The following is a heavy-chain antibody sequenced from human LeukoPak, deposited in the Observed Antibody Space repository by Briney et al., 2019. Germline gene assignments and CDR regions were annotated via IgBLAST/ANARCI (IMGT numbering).Heavy chain of an antibody. CDR3: ASPGDSSGSWSY. J-gene: IGHJ4*02. CDR1: GGTFSSYA. CDR2: IIPIFGTA. V-gene: IGHV1-69*06. D-gene: IGHD3-22*01. Sequence: GASVKVSCKASGGTFSSYAISWVRQAPGQGLEWMGGIIPIFGTANYAQKFQGRVTITADKSTSTAYMELSSLRSEDTAVYYCASPGDSSGSWSYWGQGTLVTVSS.